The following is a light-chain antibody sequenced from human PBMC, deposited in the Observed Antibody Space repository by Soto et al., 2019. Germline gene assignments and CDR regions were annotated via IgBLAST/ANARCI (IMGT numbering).Light chain of an antibody. V-gene: IGKV3-20*01. CDR3: HQYDSSLT. CDR1: QSVSSRF. CDR2: GAS. Sequence: EIVLTQSPGSLSLSPGERATLSCRASQSVSSRFFAWYQQQPGQAPRLLIFGASVRATGVPDRFSGSGSGTDFTLTISRLEPEDFAVYYCHQYDSSLTFGQGTKVKI. J-gene: IGKJ1*01.